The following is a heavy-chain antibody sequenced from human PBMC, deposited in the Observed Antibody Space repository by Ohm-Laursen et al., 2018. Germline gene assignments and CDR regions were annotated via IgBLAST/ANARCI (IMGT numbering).Heavy chain of an antibody. J-gene: IGHJ4*02. CDR1: GFTFSIYS. D-gene: IGHD3-22*01. CDR2: IDDSSIYI. V-gene: IGHV3-21*01. Sequence: SLRLSCAASGFTFSIYSMNWVRQAAGKGLEWVSSIDDSSIYIFYADSVRGRFTISRDSAKNSLYLQMNSLRAEDTAVYYCARVGYSYDSSGYPFDYWGQGTLVTVSS. CDR3: ARVGYSYDSSGYPFDY.